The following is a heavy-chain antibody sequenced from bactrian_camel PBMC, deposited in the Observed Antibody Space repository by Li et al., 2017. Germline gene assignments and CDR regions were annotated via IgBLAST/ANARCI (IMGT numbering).Heavy chain of an antibody. Sequence: QVQLVESGGGSVQAGGSLRLSCAASGYRYANYCMGWFRQIPDREREGVAGIESDGSTSYADSVKDRFTISQVQEYAKTTIHLQMYNLKPEDTAVYYCAAVPSRYCLHSLATSSLRGQGTQVTVS. CDR1: GYRYANYC. V-gene: IGHV3S9*01. D-gene: IGHD3*01. J-gene: IGHJ4*01. CDR3: AAVPSRYCLHSLATSSL. CDR2: IESDGST.